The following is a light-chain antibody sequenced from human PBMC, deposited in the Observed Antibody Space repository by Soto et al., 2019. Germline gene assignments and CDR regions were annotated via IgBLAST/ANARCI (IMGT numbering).Light chain of an antibody. J-gene: IGKJ1*01. CDR1: QSVSSY. Sequence: IVLTQSPAILALSPGDRATLACRASQSVSSYLAWYQQKPGQAPRLLIYGASNRATGIPDRFSGSGSGTDFTLTISRLEPEDFAVYYCQQYGSSGTFGQGTKVDI. V-gene: IGKV3-20*01. CDR3: QQYGSSGT. CDR2: GAS.